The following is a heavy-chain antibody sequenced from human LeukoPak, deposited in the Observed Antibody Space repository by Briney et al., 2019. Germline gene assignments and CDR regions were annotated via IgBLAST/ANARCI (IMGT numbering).Heavy chain of an antibody. CDR3: AHDRMGIGFDP. CDR2: IYWNDGK. CDR1: GFSLTTTGVGSTGVG. Sequence: SGPTLVKPTQPLTLTCTFSGFSLTTTGVGSTGVGVTWVRQPPGKALEWLALIYWNDGKHYNPSLKTRLTITKDTSKNQVILTMTNMDPVDTATYYCAHDRMGIGFDPWGQGTLVTVSS. J-gene: IGHJ5*02. D-gene: IGHD1-26*01. V-gene: IGHV2-5*01.